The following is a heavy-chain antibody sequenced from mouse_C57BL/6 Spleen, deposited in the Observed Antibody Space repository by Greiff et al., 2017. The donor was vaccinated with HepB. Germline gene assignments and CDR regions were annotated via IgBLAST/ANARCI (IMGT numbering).Heavy chain of an antibody. CDR1: GFTFSSYA. D-gene: IGHD2-2*01. V-gene: IGHV5-4*01. Sequence: EVKLMESGGGLVKPGGSLKLSCAASGFTFSSYAMSWVRQTPEKRLEWVATISDGGSYTYYPDNVKGRFTISRDNAKNNLYLQMSHLKSEDTAMYYCAREEGYPYYFDYWGQGTTLTVSS. CDR3: AREEGYPYYFDY. CDR2: ISDGGSYT. J-gene: IGHJ2*01.